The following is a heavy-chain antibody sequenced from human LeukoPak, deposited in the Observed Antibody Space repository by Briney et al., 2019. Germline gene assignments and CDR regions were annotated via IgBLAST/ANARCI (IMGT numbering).Heavy chain of an antibody. CDR2: ISSSSSYI. V-gene: IGHV3-21*01. J-gene: IGHJ4*02. Sequence: XMNWVRXAPGKGLEWVSSISSSSSYIYYADSVKGRFTISRDNAKNSLYLQMNSLRAEDTAVYYCAKSSGPYYFDYWGQGTLVTVSS. D-gene: IGHD6-19*01. CDR3: AKSSGPYYFDY. CDR1: X.